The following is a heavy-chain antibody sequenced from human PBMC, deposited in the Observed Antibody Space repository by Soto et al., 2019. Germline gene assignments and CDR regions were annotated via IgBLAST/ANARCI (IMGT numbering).Heavy chain of an antibody. CDR1: GFTFSSYS. Sequence: GGSLRLSCAASGFTFSSYSMSWVRQAPGKGLEWVSYISSSSSTIYYADSVKGRFTISRDNAKNSLYLQMNSLRAEDTAVYYCARDWWFDPWGQGTLVTVSS. CDR3: ARDWWFDP. CDR2: ISSSSSTI. V-gene: IGHV3-48*01. J-gene: IGHJ5*02.